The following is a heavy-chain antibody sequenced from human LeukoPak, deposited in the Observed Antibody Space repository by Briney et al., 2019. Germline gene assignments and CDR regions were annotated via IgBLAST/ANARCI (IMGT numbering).Heavy chain of an antibody. CDR3: AASIAVAGTPFDY. J-gene: IGHJ4*02. CDR2: VYYSGST. V-gene: IGHV4-59*02. Sequence: SETLSLTCVVSGGSVSGYYWGWIRQPPGRGLEWIGYVYYSGSTNYNPSFKSRVTISVDTSKNQFSLKLSSVTAADTAVYYCAASIAVAGTPFDYWGQGTLVTVSS. CDR1: GGSVSGYY. D-gene: IGHD6-19*01.